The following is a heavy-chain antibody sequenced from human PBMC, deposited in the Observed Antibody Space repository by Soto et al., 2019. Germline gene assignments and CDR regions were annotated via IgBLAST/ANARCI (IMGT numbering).Heavy chain of an antibody. V-gene: IGHV3-23*01. CDR2: ISGSGGST. J-gene: IGHJ4*02. D-gene: IGHD3-10*01. CDR1: GFTFSSYA. Sequence: GGSLRLSCAASGFTFSSYAMSWVRQAPGKGLEWVSAISGSGGSTYYADSVKGRFTISRDNSKNTLYLQMNSLRAEDTAVYYCAKDRRFGELLGSALDYWGQGTLVTVSS. CDR3: AKDRRFGELLGSALDY.